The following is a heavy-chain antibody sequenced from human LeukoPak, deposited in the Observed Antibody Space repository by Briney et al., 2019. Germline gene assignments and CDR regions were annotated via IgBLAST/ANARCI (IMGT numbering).Heavy chain of an antibody. J-gene: IGHJ3*02. CDR1: GYTFTSYG. D-gene: IGHD2-2*01. Sequence: GASVKVSCKASGYTFTSYGISWVRQAPGQGLEWMGWISAYNGNTNYAQKLQGRVTMTTNTSTSTAYMELSSLRSEDTAVYYCARDCLRGRCSTSGRTLMNDAFDIWGQGTMVTVSS. V-gene: IGHV1-18*01. CDR2: ISAYNGNT. CDR3: ARDCLRGRCSTSGRTLMNDAFDI.